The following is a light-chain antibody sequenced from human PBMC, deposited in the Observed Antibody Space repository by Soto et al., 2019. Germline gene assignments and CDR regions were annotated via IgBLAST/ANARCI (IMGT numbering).Light chain of an antibody. CDR3: QHYNNYLWT. Sequence: DIQMTQSPSTLSASVGDRVTITCRASQSISSWLAWYQQKPGKAPKLLIYKASSLESGVPSRFSRSGSGTEFTLTISSLQPDDFATYYCQHYNNYLWTFGQGTKVEIK. CDR2: KAS. V-gene: IGKV1-5*03. CDR1: QSISSW. J-gene: IGKJ1*01.